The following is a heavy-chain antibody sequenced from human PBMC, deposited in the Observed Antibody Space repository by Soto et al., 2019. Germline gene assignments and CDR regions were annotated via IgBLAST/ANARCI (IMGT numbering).Heavy chain of an antibody. CDR3: ARVDGPAANNLSIDY. D-gene: IGHD2-2*01. CDR1: GFTFSSYG. Sequence: QVQLVESGGGVVQPGRSLRLSCAASGFTFSSYGMHWVRQAPGKGLAWVAVIWYDGSNKYYADSVKGRFTISRDNSKNTLYLQMNSLRAEDTAVYDCARVDGPAANNLSIDYWGQGTLVTVSS. J-gene: IGHJ4*02. V-gene: IGHV3-33*01. CDR2: IWYDGSNK.